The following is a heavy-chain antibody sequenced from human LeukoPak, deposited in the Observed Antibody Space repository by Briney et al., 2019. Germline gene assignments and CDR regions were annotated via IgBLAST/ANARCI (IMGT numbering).Heavy chain of an antibody. Sequence: GRSLRLSCAASGFTFSSYGMHWVRQAPGKGLEWVAVIWYDGSNKYYADSVKGRFTIPRDNSKNTLYLQMNSLRAEDAAVYYCARDYYDSSGYYYGEGIDYWGQGTLVTVSS. D-gene: IGHD3-22*01. CDR2: IWYDGSNK. V-gene: IGHV3-33*01. CDR1: GFTFSSYG. J-gene: IGHJ4*02. CDR3: ARDYYDSSGYYYGEGIDY.